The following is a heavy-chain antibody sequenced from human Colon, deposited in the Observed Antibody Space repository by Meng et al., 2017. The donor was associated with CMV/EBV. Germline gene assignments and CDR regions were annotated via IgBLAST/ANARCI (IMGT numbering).Heavy chain of an antibody. CDR2: INPSGGST. Sequence: ASMKVSCKASGYTFTSYYIHWVRQAPGQGLEWMGIINPSGGSTSYAQRFQGRVTMTRDTSTSTVYMELSSLRSEDTAVYYCAREKAGTCWFDPWGQGTPVTVSS. CDR1: GYTFTSYY. D-gene: IGHD6-19*01. J-gene: IGHJ5*02. CDR3: AREKAGTCWFDP. V-gene: IGHV1-46*01.